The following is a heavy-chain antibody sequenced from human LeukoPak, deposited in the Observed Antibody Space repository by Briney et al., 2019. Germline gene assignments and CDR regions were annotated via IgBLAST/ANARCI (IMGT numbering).Heavy chain of an antibody. J-gene: IGHJ4*02. V-gene: IGHV3-48*01. CDR3: ARRDTAMALDC. Sequence: GGSPRLSCAASGFYFDSYTMNWVRQAPGKGLEWVSYIISSSRTIYYADPVKGRFTISRDNAKNSLYLQMNSLRAEDTAVYYCARRDTAMALDCWGQGTLVTVSS. CDR1: GFYFDSYT. D-gene: IGHD5-18*01. CDR2: IISSSRTI.